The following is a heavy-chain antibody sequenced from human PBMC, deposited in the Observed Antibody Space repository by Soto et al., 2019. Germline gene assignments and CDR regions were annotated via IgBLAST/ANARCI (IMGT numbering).Heavy chain of an antibody. V-gene: IGHV5-51*01. CDR2: IYPGDSDT. J-gene: IGHJ4*02. CDR3: ASFHYDSSGYYQDFDY. CDR1: GYSFTSYC. D-gene: IGHD3-22*01. Sequence: GESLKISCKGSGYSFTSYCIGWVLQMPWKGLEWMGIIYPGDSDTRYSPSFQGQVTISADKSISTAYLQWSSLKASDTAMYYCASFHYDSSGYYQDFDYWGQGTLVTVSS.